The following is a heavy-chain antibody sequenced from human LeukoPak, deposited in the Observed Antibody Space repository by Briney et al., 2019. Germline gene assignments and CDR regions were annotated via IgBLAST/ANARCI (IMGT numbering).Heavy chain of an antibody. D-gene: IGHD3-9*01. CDR1: GGSISSYY. CDR3: ARDRKGYDILTGYYSGFNFDL. J-gene: IGHJ2*01. V-gene: IGHV4-59*12. Sequence: PSETLSLTCTVSGGSISSYYWSWIRQPPGKGLEWIAYIYYSGSTIYNPSLKSRVTISVDTSKNQFSLKLSSVTAADTAVYYCARDRKGYDILTGYYSGFNFDLWGRGTLVTVSS. CDR2: IYYSGST.